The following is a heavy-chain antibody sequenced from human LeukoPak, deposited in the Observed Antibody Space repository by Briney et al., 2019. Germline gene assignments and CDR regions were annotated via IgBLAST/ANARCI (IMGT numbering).Heavy chain of an antibody. CDR1: GFTFSSYG. V-gene: IGHV3-23*01. J-gene: IGHJ4*02. Sequence: PGGSLRLSCAASGFTFSSYGMSWVRQSPGKGLEWVSAISGSGGSTYYADSVKGRFTISRDNSKNTLYLQMNSLRAEDTAVYYCAKRTHYYGSGSYFNYWGQGTLVTVSS. CDR3: AKRTHYYGSGSYFNY. D-gene: IGHD3-10*01. CDR2: ISGSGGST.